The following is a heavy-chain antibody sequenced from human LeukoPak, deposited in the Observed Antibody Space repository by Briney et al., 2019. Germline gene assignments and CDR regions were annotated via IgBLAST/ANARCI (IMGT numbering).Heavy chain of an antibody. CDR1: RYTFTSYY. Sequence: ASVKVSCKASRYTFTSYYIYWVRQAPGQGLEWMGLINPGGANTNYAQNFQGRVTMTRDTSTSTVYMELSSLRSEDTAIYYCARIRDGYNDAYDIWGQGKVVTVPS. CDR3: ARIRDGYNDAYDI. CDR2: INPGGANT. V-gene: IGHV1-46*01. J-gene: IGHJ3*02. D-gene: IGHD5-24*01.